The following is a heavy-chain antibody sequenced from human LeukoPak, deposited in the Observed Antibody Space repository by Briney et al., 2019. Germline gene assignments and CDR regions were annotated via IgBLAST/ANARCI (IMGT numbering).Heavy chain of an antibody. CDR2: ISGSGGST. CDR3: RRLTGYYYYGMGV. Sequence: GGSLRLSCAASGFTFSSYAMSWVRQAPGKGLEWVSAISGSGGSTYYADSVKGRFTISRDNSKNTLYLQMNSLRAEDTAVYYCRRLTGYYYYGMGVWGEGTTVSVSS. CDR1: GFTFSSYA. J-gene: IGHJ6*04. V-gene: IGHV3-23*01. D-gene: IGHD3-9*01.